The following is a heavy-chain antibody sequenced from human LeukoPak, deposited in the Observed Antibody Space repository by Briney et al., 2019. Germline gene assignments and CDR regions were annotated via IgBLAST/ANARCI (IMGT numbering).Heavy chain of an antibody. J-gene: IGHJ4*02. CDR1: GYTFTSYD. CDR2: MNPNSGNT. D-gene: IGHD5-12*01. Sequence: ASVKVSCKASGYTFTSYDINWVRQATGQGLEWMGWMNPNSGNTGYAQKFQGRVTMTRNTSISTAYMELSSLRSEDTAVYYCARVMYSGYDSAVAYWGQGTLVTVSS. CDR3: ARVMYSGYDSAVAY. V-gene: IGHV1-8*01.